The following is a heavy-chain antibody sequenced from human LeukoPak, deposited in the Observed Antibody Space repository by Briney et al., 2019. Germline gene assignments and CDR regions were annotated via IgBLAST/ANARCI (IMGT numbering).Heavy chain of an antibody. CDR3: ARGYCSGGSCPHFDY. J-gene: IGHJ4*02. CDR1: GFTFSSYA. CDR2: ISSNGGST. D-gene: IGHD2-15*01. V-gene: IGHV3-64*01. Sequence: GGSLRLSCAASGFTFSSYAMHWVRQAPGKGLEYVSAISSNGGSTYYANSVKGRFTISRDNSKNTLYLQMGSLRAEDMAVYYCARGYCSGGSCPHFDYWGQGTLVTVSS.